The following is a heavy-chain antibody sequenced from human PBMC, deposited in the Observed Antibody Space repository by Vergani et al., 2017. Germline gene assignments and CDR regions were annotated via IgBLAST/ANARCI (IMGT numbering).Heavy chain of an antibody. CDR3: AREVDGTYYGGNPFDY. D-gene: IGHD4-23*01. Sequence: QVQLVQSGAEVKKPGASVKVSCKASGYTFTGYYMHWVRQAPGQGLEWMGWINPNSGGTNYAQQFQGRVTMTRDTSISTASMELSRLRSVDTAVYYCAREVDGTYYGGNPFDYWGQGTLVTVSS. J-gene: IGHJ4*02. CDR2: INPNSGGT. V-gene: IGHV1-2*02. CDR1: GYTFTGYY.